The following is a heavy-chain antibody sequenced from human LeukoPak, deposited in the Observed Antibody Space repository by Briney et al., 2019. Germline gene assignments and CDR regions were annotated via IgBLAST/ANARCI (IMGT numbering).Heavy chain of an antibody. V-gene: IGHV1-69*05. J-gene: IGHJ3*02. CDR2: IIPIFGTA. Sequence: ASVKVSCKASGGTFSSYAISWVRQAPGQGLEWMGGIIPIFGTANYAQKFQGRVTITTDESTSTAYMELSSLRSEDTAVYYCARMSVRGVIDGWAYPQHNAFDIWGQGTVVTVSS. CDR3: ARMSVRGVIDGWAYPQHNAFDI. D-gene: IGHD3-10*01. CDR1: GGTFSSYA.